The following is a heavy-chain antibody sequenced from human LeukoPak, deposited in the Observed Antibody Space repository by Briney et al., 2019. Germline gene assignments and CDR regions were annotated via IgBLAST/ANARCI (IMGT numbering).Heavy chain of an antibody. J-gene: IGHJ4*02. D-gene: IGHD3-10*01. CDR1: GFTFDDYA. Sequence: PGGSLRLSCAASGFTFDDYAMHWVRQAPGKGLEWVSGLSWNSGSIAYADSVKGRFTISRDNAKNSLYLQMNSLRAEDTALYYCGKAKGPMVRGGVFEYWGQGALVTVST. CDR2: LSWNSGSI. CDR3: GKAKGPMVRGGVFEY. V-gene: IGHV3-9*01.